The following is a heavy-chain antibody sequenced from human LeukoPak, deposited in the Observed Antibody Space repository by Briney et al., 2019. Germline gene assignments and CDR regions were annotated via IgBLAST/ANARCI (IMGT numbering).Heavy chain of an antibody. D-gene: IGHD7-27*01. CDR3: ARTTNWGFPGNNWFDP. J-gene: IGHJ5*02. CDR2: ISASGGST. CDR1: GFTFSTYA. Sequence: PGGSLRLSCAASGFTFSTYAMTWVRQAPGKGLEWVSVISASGGSTYYADSVKGRFTISRDISKNTLYLQMNSLRDDDTAVYYCARTTNWGFPGNNWFDPWGQGTLVTVSS. V-gene: IGHV3-23*01.